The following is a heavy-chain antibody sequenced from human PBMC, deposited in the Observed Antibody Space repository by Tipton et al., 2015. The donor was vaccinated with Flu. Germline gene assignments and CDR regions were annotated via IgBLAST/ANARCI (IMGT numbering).Heavy chain of an antibody. Sequence: GSLRLSCAASGFTFDDYGMSWVRQAPGKGLEWVSGINWNGGSTGYADSVKGRFTISRDNAKNSLYLQMNGLRAEDTALYYCASYYSSGYYGSDYWGQGTLVTVSS. D-gene: IGHD6-19*01. V-gene: IGHV3-20*04. CDR1: GFTFDDYG. CDR2: INWNGGST. J-gene: IGHJ4*02. CDR3: ASYYSSGYYGSDY.